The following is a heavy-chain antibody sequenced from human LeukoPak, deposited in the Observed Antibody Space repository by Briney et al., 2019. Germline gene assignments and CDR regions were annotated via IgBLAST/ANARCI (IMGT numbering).Heavy chain of an antibody. CDR1: GYTFTMYY. CDR2: INPSDGAT. V-gene: IGHV1-46*01. CDR3: AMTRVGTTGTQYYFDY. Sequence: ASVKVSCKTSGYTFTMYYIHWVRQAPGQGLEWMGMINPSDGATTYAQRFQGRVTMTRDESTSTAYMELSSLRSEDTAVYYCAMTRVGTTGTQYYFDYWGQGTLVTVSS. J-gene: IGHJ4*02. D-gene: IGHD1-1*01.